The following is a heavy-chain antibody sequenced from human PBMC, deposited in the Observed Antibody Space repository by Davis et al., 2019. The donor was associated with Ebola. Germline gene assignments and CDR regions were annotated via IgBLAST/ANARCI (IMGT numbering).Heavy chain of an antibody. D-gene: IGHD3-9*01. CDR1: GYSISSGYY. Sequence: PSETLSLTCTVSGYSISSGYYWGWIRQPPGKGLEWIGSIFYSGSTYYNPSLKSRVTISVDTSKNQFSLKLSSVTAADTAVYYCARGRRYFDWLSAYYFDYWGQGTLVTVSS. V-gene: IGHV4-38-2*02. J-gene: IGHJ4*02. CDR3: ARGRRYFDWLSAYYFDY. CDR2: IFYSGST.